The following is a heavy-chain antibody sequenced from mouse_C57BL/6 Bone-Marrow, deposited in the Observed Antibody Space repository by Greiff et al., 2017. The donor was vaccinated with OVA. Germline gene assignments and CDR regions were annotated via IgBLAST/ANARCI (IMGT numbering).Heavy chain of an antibody. V-gene: IGHV1-42*01. J-gene: IGHJ4*01. Sequence: EVQLQQSGPELVKPGASVKISCKASGYSFTGYYMNWVKQSPEKSLEWIGEINPSTGGTTYNQKFKAKATLTVDKSSSTAYMQLKSLTSEDSAVYYCARWAKLGRRMDYWGQGTSVTVSS. CDR1: GYSFTGYY. CDR2: INPSTGGT. CDR3: ARWAKLGRRMDY. D-gene: IGHD4-1*01.